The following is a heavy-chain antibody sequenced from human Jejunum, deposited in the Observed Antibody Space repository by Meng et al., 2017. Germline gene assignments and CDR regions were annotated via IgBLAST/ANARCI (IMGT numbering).Heavy chain of an antibody. CDR1: GFIFSGSD. CDR3: TIYNSGHI. D-gene: IGHD6-19*01. J-gene: IGHJ3*02. V-gene: IGHV3-73*01. Sequence: GGSLRLSCVASGFIFSGSDVHWVRQASGKGLEWVGRITTTANTYATAYSASVKGRFSISRDDSKNTAYLQMDGLKTEDTAVYYCTIYNSGHIWGQGTLVTVSS. CDR2: ITTTANTYAT.